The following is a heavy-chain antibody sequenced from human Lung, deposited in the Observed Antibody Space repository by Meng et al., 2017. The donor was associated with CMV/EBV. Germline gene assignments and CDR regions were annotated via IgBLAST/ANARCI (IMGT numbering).Heavy chain of an antibody. J-gene: IGHJ4*02. CDR3: ARTLPPARGHRLDY. CDR2: ISHSGIT. D-gene: IGHD1-14*01. V-gene: IGHV4-34*01. Sequence: SETXSLXCAVHGESFSGYSWSWIRQPPGKGLEWIGEISHSGITNYNPSLKSRVTISLDTSKNQFSLKLNSVAAADTAVFYCARTLPPARGHRLDYWGQGPLVTVSS. CDR1: GESFSGYS.